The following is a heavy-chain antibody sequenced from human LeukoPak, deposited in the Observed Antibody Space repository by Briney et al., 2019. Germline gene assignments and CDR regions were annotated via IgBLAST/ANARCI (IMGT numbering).Heavy chain of an antibody. CDR3: ARAPVRGAVAGVDY. V-gene: IGHV3-30*04. CDR2: VTYDGKNQ. D-gene: IGHD6-19*01. CDR1: GFTFNNYA. Sequence: PGRSLRLSCAASGFTFNNYAIHWVRQAPGKGLEWVAVVTYDGKNQYYADSVKGRFTVSRDNSRNTVNLQMNSLRGEDTAVYYCARAPVRGAVAGVDYWGQGTLVTVSS. J-gene: IGHJ4*02.